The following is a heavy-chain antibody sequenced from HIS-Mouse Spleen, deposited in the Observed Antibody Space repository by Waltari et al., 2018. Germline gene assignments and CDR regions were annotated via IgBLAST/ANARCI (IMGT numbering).Heavy chain of an antibody. D-gene: IGHD2-2*01. Sequence: QVQLQQWGAGLLKPSETLSLTCAVYGGSFSGYYWSWIRQPPGTGLEWIGEINHSGSTNYNPALKGRVTIPVDTSKTQFSLKRSSVTAADTAVYYCARSKGYCSSTSCYYFDYWGQGTLVTVSS. CDR3: ARSKGYCSSTSCYYFDY. CDR2: INHSGST. V-gene: IGHV4-34*01. CDR1: GGSFSGYY. J-gene: IGHJ4*02.